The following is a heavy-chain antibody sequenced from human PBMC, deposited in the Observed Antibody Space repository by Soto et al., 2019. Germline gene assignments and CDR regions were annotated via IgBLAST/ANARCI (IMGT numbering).Heavy chain of an antibody. CDR1: GFTFSSYA. CDR2: ISGSGGST. V-gene: IGHV3-23*01. J-gene: IGHJ6*02. D-gene: IGHD2-15*01. Sequence: GGSLRLSCAASGFTFSSYAMSWVRQAPGKGLEWVSAISGSGGSTYYADSVKGRFTISRDNSKNTLYLQMNSLRAEDTAVYYGAKEEFVAAKAGTSYYYYYGMDVWGQGTTVTVSS. CDR3: AKEEFVAAKAGTSYYYYYGMDV.